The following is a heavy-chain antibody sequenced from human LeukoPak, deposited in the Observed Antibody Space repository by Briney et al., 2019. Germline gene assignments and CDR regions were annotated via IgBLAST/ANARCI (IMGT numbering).Heavy chain of an antibody. Sequence: PGGSLRLSCAASGFTFSSSWMAWVRQAPGKGLEWVSAISGSGGSTYYADSVKGRFTISRDNSKNTLYLQMNSLRAEDTAVYYCAKDGRGYYFDYWGQGTLVTVSS. J-gene: IGHJ4*02. V-gene: IGHV3-23*01. CDR3: AKDGRGYYFDY. CDR1: GFTFSSSW. CDR2: ISGSGGST.